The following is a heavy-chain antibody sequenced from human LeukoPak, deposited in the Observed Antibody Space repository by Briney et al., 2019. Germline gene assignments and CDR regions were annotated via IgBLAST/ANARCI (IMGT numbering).Heavy chain of an antibody. CDR3: AKAYHTQAGDAIDY. V-gene: IGHV3-43*02. J-gene: IGHJ4*02. CDR1: GFTFDDYA. D-gene: IGHD3-10*01. CDR2: ISGDGGST. Sequence: PGGSLRLSCAAYGFTFDDYAMHWGRQAPGKGLEWVSVISGDGGSTYYEDSVKGRFTISRDNSKNSLYLQMNSLRTEDTALYYCAKAYHTQAGDAIDYWGQGTLVTVSS.